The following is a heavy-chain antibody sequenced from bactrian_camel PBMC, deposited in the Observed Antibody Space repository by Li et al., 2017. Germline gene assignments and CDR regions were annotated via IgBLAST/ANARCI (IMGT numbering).Heavy chain of an antibody. CDR2: LDVSGHD. V-gene: IGHV3S53*01. D-gene: IGHD2*01. Sequence: HVQLVESGGGSVQAGGSLRLSCTASGDAFNANCLGWFRQAPGKEREGVALLDVSGHDDYADSVKGRLIISIDSANNTLYLQMNTLKPEDTAMYYCAAAGSSDFYRGGYLSVSEYRNRGQGTQVTVS. J-gene: IGHJ4*01. CDR3: AAAGSSDFYRGGYLSVSEYRN. CDR1: GDAFNANC.